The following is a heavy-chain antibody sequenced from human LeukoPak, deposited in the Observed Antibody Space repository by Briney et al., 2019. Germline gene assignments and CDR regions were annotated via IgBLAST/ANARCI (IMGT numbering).Heavy chain of an antibody. J-gene: IGHJ4*02. CDR1: GFTFITYW. Sequence: HPGGYLRLSCAASGFTFITYWMHWVRQAPGKGLVWVSRINNDGSNTNYADSVKGRFTISRDNAKNTLYLQMNSLRAEDTAVYYCARPSVAGPYFDFWGQGTLVTVSS. CDR2: INNDGSNT. D-gene: IGHD6-19*01. CDR3: ARPSVAGPYFDF. V-gene: IGHV3-74*01.